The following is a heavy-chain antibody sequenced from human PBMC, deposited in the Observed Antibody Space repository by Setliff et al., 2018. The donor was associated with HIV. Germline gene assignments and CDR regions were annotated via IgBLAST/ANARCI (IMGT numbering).Heavy chain of an antibody. J-gene: IGHJ5*02. D-gene: IGHD4-17*01. CDR1: GGSISSYY. Sequence: SETLSLTCTVSGGSISSYYWSWIRQPPGKGLEWIGYIFYSGSTNYNPSLKSRVTISVDASKNQFSLRLSPVTAADTAVYYCARGFLRSRRRWFDPWGQGTLVTVSS. CDR2: IFYSGST. V-gene: IGHV4-59*01. CDR3: ARGFLRSRRRWFDP.